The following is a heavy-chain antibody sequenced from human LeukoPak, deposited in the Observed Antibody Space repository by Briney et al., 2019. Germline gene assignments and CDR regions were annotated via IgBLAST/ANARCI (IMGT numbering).Heavy chain of an antibody. D-gene: IGHD2-2*01. CDR3: AREVRYCSSTSCYGGAFDI. Sequence: SVKVSCKASGGTFSSYAISWVRQAPGQGLELMGRIIPIFGTANYAQKFQGRVTTTADESTSTAYMELSSLRSEDTAVYYCAREVRYCSSTSCYGGAFDIWGQGTMVTVSS. CDR1: GGTFSSYA. J-gene: IGHJ3*02. V-gene: IGHV1-69*15. CDR2: IIPIFGTA.